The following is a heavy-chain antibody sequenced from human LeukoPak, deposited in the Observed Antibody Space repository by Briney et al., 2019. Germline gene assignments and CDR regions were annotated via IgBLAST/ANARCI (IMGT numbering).Heavy chain of an antibody. V-gene: IGHV4-59*01. Sequence: NPSETLSLTCTVSGGSISSYYWSWIRQPPGKGLEWIGYIYYSGSTNSNPSLKSRVTISVDTSKNQFSLKLSSVTAADTAVYYCARAKGWMLLYYYYGMDVWGQGTTVTVSS. CDR3: ARAKGWMLLYYYYGMDV. D-gene: IGHD6-19*01. CDR2: IYYSGST. J-gene: IGHJ6*02. CDR1: GGSISSYY.